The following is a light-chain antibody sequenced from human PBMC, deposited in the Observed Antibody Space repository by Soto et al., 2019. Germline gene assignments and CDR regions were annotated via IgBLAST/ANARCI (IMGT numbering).Light chain of an antibody. CDR1: QSLLHSNGYNY. CDR2: LGS. V-gene: IGKV2-28*01. Sequence: DIVMTQSPLSLPVTHGEPASISCRSSQSLLHSNGYNYLDWYLQKPGQSPQLLIYLGSNRASGVPDRFSGSGSGTDFTLKIRRVEAEDVGVDYCMQALQSITFGQGTRVEIK. J-gene: IGKJ5*01. CDR3: MQALQSIT.